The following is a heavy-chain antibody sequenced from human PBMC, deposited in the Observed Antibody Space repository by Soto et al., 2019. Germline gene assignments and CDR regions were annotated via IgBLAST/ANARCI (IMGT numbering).Heavy chain of an antibody. CDR2: IIPIFGTA. V-gene: IGHV1-69*01. J-gene: IGHJ4*02. D-gene: IGHD3-10*01. CDR3: ARDGSGGSGSLYDLYY. Sequence: QVQLVQSGAEVKKPGSSVKVSCKASGGTFSSYAISWVRQAPGQGLEWMGGIIPIFGTANYAQKFQGRVRITADEYMITAYMELSSLRSEDTAVYYCARDGSGGSGSLYDLYYWGQGTLVTVSS. CDR1: GGTFSSYA.